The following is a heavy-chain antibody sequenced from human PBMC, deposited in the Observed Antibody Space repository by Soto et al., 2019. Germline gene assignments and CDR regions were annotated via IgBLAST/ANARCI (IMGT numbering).Heavy chain of an antibody. CDR1: GYTFTYRY. Sequence: SVKVSCKASGYTFTYRYLHWVRQAPGQALEWMGWITPFNGNTNYAQKFQDRVTITRDRSMSTAYMELSSLRSEDTAMYCCARGYCSSTSCYIWWFDPWGQGTLVTVSS. CDR3: ARGYCSSTSCYIWWFDP. CDR2: ITPFNGNT. J-gene: IGHJ5*02. V-gene: IGHV1-45*02. D-gene: IGHD2-2*02.